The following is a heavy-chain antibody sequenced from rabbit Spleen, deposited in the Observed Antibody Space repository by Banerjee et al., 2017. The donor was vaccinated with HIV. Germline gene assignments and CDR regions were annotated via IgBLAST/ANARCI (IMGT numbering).Heavy chain of an antibody. CDR1: GFSFNSGYD. J-gene: IGHJ6*01. Sequence: QEQLEESGGDLVKPEGSLTLTCKASGFSFNSGYDMCWVRQAPGKGLEWIACSYAGSSGSTYSAIWAKGRFTISKTSSTTVTLQMTSLTAADTATYFCARDTGSSFSSYGMDLWGQGTLVTVS. CDR2: SYAGSSGST. CDR3: ARDTGSSFSSYGMDL. V-gene: IGHV1S45*01. D-gene: IGHD8-1*01.